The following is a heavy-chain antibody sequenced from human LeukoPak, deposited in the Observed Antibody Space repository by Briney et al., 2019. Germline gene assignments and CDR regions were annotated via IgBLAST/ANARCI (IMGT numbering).Heavy chain of an antibody. CDR2: INPSGGST. CDR3: AREMDGPYGSGSPLDY. D-gene: IGHD3-10*01. V-gene: IGHV1-46*01. Sequence: ASVKVSCKASGYTFTSYYMHWVRQAPGQGLEWMGIINPSGGSTSYAQKFQGRVTMTRDTSTSTVYMELSSLRSEDTAVYYCAREMDGPYGSGSPLDYWGQGTLVTVSS. J-gene: IGHJ4*02. CDR1: GYTFTSYY.